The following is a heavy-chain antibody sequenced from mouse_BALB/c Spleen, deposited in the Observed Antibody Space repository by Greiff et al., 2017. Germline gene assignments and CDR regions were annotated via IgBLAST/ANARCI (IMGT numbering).Heavy chain of an antibody. V-gene: IGHV5-12-2*01. CDR1: GFTFSSYT. CDR2: ISNGGGST. CDR3: ARRGYYGNYGYFDV. D-gene: IGHD2-1*01. Sequence: EVKLVESGGGLVQPGGSLKLSCAASGFTFSSYTMSWVRQTPEKRLEWVAYISNGGGSTYYPDTVKGRFTISRDNAKNTLYLQMSSLKSEDTAMYYCARRGYYGNYGYFDVWGAGTTVTVSS. J-gene: IGHJ1*01.